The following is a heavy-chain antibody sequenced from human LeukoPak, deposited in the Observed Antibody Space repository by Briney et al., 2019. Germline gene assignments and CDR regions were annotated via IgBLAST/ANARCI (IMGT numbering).Heavy chain of an antibody. CDR2: INPNSGGT. V-gene: IGHV1-2*02. CDR3: ARGRSSSWGRDYFDY. CDR1: GYTFTGYY. D-gene: IGHD6-13*01. Sequence: ASVKVSCKASGYTFTGYYMHWVRQAPGQGLEWMGWINPNSGGTNYAQKFQGRVTMTRDTSISTAYMELSSLRSEDTAVYYCARGRSSSWGRDYFDYWGQGTLVTVSS. J-gene: IGHJ4*02.